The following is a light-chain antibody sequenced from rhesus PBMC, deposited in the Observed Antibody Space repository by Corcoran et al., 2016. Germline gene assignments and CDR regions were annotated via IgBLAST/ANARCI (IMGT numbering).Light chain of an antibody. Sequence: QVILTQSPATLSLSPGERATLSCRASQSVSSYLAWYQQKPGQAPRLLIYGASSRATGIPDRFSGSGCGTDCTRTNSSLEPEEVGVYHCYQHSSGYSFGQGTKVEIK. CDR1: QSVSSY. CDR3: YQHSSGYS. J-gene: IGKJ2*01. V-gene: IGKV3-10*01. CDR2: GAS.